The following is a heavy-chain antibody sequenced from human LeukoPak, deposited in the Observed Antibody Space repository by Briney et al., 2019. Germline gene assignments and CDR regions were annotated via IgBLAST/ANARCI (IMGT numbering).Heavy chain of an antibody. Sequence: ASLKVSCKASGGTFGSYAISWVRQAPGQGLEWMGGIISIFGTANYAQKFKGRVTITTDESTSTAYMELSSLRSEDTAVYYCARASSAGDSSGYHRYYFDYWGQGTLVTVSS. J-gene: IGHJ4*02. CDR1: GGTFGSYA. D-gene: IGHD3-22*01. V-gene: IGHV1-69*05. CDR2: IISIFGTA. CDR3: ARASSAGDSSGYHRYYFDY.